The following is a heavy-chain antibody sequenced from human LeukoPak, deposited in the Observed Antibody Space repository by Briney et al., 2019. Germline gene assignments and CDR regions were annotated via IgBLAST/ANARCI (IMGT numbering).Heavy chain of an antibody. J-gene: IGHJ4*02. Sequence: SVKVSYKASGGTFSSYAISWVRQAPGQGLEWMGRIIPIFGTANYAQKFQGRVTITTDESTSTAYMELSSVRSEDTAVYYCARAYNAYYYDSSGYYYDYWGQGTLVTVSS. CDR2: IIPIFGTA. CDR3: ARAYNAYYYDSSGYYYDY. CDR1: GGTFSSYA. V-gene: IGHV1-69*05. D-gene: IGHD3-22*01.